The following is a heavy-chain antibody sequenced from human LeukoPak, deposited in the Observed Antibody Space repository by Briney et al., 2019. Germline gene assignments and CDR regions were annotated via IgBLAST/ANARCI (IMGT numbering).Heavy chain of an antibody. CDR2: IWYDGSNK. Sequence: GGSLRLSCAASGFTFRSYGMHWVHQAPGKGLEWVAIIWYDGSNKYYADSVKGRFTVSSDNSKNTLSRQMNGLRAEDRAVYCCATTRGVKGSYYFDWWGEGSLVTVSS. V-gene: IGHV3-33*01. CDR3: ATTRGVKGSYYFDW. CDR1: GFTFRSYG. D-gene: IGHD2-15*01. J-gene: IGHJ4*02.